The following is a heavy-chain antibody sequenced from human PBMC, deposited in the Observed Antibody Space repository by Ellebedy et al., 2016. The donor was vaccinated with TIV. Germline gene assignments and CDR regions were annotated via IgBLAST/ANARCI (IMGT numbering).Heavy chain of an antibody. J-gene: IGHJ4*02. V-gene: IGHV4-59*11. D-gene: IGHD5-18*01. CDR1: GGSLTNHF. CDR2: IYYSGST. CDR3: ARDSRRYGWTFDY. Sequence: MPSETLSLTCTVSGGSLTNHFWSWIRQPPGKGLEWIGYIYYSGSTNYNPSLKSRVTISVDTSKNPFSLKLSSVTAADTAVYYCARDSRRYGWTFDYWGQGTLVTVSS.